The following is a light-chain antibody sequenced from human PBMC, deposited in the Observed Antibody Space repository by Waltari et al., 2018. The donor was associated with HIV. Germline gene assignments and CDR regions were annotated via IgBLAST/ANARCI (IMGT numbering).Light chain of an antibody. CDR2: DVA. CDR3: TSFTSSSTTTVV. V-gene: IGLV2-14*01. J-gene: IGLJ2*01. CDR1: RSDLGGYNY. Sequence: QSALTQPASVSGSPGQSITISCTGTRSDLGGYNYVSWYQQHPGKAPKLMIYDVANRPAGVSNRFPGSKSGNTASLTISGLQAEDEADYYCTSFTSSSTTTVVFGGGTKLTVL.